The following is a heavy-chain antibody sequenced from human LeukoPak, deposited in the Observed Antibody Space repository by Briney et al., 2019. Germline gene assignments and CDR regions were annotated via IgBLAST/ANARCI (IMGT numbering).Heavy chain of an antibody. V-gene: IGHV4-61*01. CDR3: ARAPYFDWLLYPSPFFDY. CDR2: IYYSGST. CDR1: GRSVSSGSYY. J-gene: IGHJ4*02. D-gene: IGHD3-9*01. Sequence: SDTLSLTYTLSGRSVSSGSYYWTWIRQPPGKGLEWIGYIYYSGSTNYHPSLKSPVTISVDTSKKQFSLNLSSVTAADTAVYYCARAPYFDWLLYPSPFFDYWGQGTLVTVSS.